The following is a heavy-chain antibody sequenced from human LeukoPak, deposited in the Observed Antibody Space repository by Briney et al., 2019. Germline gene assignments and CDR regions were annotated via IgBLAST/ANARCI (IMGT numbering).Heavy chain of an antibody. CDR3: ARGVRVRGVATDAFDI. D-gene: IGHD3-10*01. CDR2: INHNGST. J-gene: IGHJ3*02. V-gene: IGHV4-34*01. CDR1: GGSFSGYY. Sequence: SETLSLTCAVYGGSFSGYYWSWIRQPPGKGLEWIGEINHNGSTNYNPSLKSRVTISVDTSKNQFSLKLSSVTAADTAVYYCARGVRVRGVATDAFDIWGQGTMVTVSS.